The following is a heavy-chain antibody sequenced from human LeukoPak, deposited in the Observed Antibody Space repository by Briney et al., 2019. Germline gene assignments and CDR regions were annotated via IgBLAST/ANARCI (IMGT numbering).Heavy chain of an antibody. CDR2: ISSSSSYI. D-gene: IGHD3-10*01. CDR1: GFTFSSYS. J-gene: IGHJ4*02. Sequence: GGSLRLSCAASGFTFSSYSMNWVRQAPGKGLEWVSSISSSSSYIYYADSVKGRFTISRDNSKNTLYLQMNSLRAEDTTVYYCAKEAIRLLWFGELLLPHYFDYWGQGTLVTVSS. V-gene: IGHV3-21*01. CDR3: AKEAIRLLWFGELLLPHYFDY.